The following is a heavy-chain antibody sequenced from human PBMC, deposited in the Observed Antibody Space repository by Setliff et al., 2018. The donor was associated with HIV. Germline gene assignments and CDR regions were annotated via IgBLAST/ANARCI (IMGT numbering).Heavy chain of an antibody. D-gene: IGHD3-16*01. V-gene: IGHV3-33*01. CDR1: GFTFSSYG. J-gene: IGHJ6*02. CDR3: AREIRTVYTGGHYFYGIDV. Sequence: TGGSLRLSCAASGFTFSSYGMHWVRQAPGKGLEWVAVIWYDGSNKYYADSVKGRFTISRDNAKNSLYLQMNSLRAGDTAVYYCAREIRTVYTGGHYFYGIDVRGQGTAVTVSS. CDR2: IWYDGSNK.